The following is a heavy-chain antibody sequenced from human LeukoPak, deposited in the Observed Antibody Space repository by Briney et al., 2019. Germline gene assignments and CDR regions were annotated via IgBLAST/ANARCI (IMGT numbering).Heavy chain of an antibody. CDR2: ISSNTRAI. Sequence: QSGGSLRLSCAASGFTFSNYGMNWVRQAPGKGLEWVSYISSNTRAIDYADSVKGRFTISRDNSKNTLYLQMNSLRAEDTAVYYCAKEFSGWYLRVRYYFDYWGQGTLVTVSS. V-gene: IGHV3-48*01. CDR1: GFTFSNYG. D-gene: IGHD6-19*01. CDR3: AKEFSGWYLRVRYYFDY. J-gene: IGHJ4*02.